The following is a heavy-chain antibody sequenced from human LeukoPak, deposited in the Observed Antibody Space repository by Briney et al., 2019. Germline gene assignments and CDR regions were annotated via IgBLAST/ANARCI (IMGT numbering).Heavy chain of an antibody. Sequence: PGGSLRLSCAASGFIFSDHFMDWVRQAPGKGLEWVGRTRNNANSYTTEYAASVKGRFTISRDDSKNSLYLQMNSLKTEDTAVYYCVRVSSAYYPDYWGQGILVTVSS. CDR2: TRNNANSYTT. D-gene: IGHD3-22*01. J-gene: IGHJ4*02. V-gene: IGHV3-72*01. CDR3: VRVSSAYYPDY. CDR1: GFIFSDHF.